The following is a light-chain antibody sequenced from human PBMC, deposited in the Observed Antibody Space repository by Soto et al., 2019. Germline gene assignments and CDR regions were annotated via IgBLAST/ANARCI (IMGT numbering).Light chain of an antibody. Sequence: EIVFTQSPSTLSLSPGERGTLYCRASESVTDYLAWYQQKPGQAPRLLVYDVSNRAAGIPTRFSGGGSGTDFTLTISNVEPEDFAVYYCQRRSDWPWTFGQGTKVDI. J-gene: IGKJ1*01. V-gene: IGKV3-11*01. CDR3: QRRSDWPWT. CDR2: DVS. CDR1: ESVTDY.